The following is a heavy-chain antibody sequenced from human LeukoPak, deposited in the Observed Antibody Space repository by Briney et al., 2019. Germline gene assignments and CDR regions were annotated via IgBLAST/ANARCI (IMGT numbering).Heavy chain of an antibody. CDR2: INHSGST. CDR3: ARGFYGDYLFDAFDM. CDR1: DGSFSGYS. D-gene: IGHD4-17*01. J-gene: IGHJ3*02. V-gene: IGHV4-34*01. Sequence: SETLSLTCAVYDGSFSGYSWSWIRQPPGKGLEWIGEINHSGSTNYNPSLKSRVTISVDTSKNQFSLKLSSVTAADTAVYYCARGFYGDYLFDAFDMWGQGTMVTVSS.